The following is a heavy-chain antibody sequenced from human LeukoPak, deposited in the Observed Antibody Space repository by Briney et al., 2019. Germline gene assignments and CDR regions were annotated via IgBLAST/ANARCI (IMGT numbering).Heavy chain of an antibody. V-gene: IGHV5-51*01. Sequence: GESLKTSCEGSGYTFRSYWIGWVRQMPGKDLEWMGMIYPGDSDTRYSPSFQGQVTFSADLSLNTAYLQWSSLEASDTAIYYCTRQSQACSTGSCYVVSWGQGTQVTVSS. CDR3: TRQSQACSTGSCYVVS. CDR2: IYPGDSDT. J-gene: IGHJ5*01. D-gene: IGHD2-15*01. CDR1: GYTFRSYW.